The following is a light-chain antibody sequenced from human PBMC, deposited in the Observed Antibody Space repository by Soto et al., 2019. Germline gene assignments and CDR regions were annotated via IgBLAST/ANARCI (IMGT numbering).Light chain of an antibody. Sequence: DIVMTQSPDSLTVSLGERATINCKSSQSVLYSSNNKNYLTWFQQKPGQPPKLLIYWASTRESGVPDRFSGSGSGTDFTLTISSLQAEDVAVYYCQQYHTFPPTFGQGTKVEIK. CDR1: QSVLYSSNNKNY. J-gene: IGKJ1*01. CDR3: QQYHTFPPT. CDR2: WAS. V-gene: IGKV4-1*01.